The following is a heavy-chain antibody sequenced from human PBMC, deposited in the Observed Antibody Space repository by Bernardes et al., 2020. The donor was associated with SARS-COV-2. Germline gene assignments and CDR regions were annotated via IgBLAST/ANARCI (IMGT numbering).Heavy chain of an antibody. D-gene: IGHD6-13*01. Sequence: ETLSLTCTVSGGSISSYYWSWIRQPPGKGLEWVSAISGSGGSTYYADSVKGRFTISRDNSKNTLYLQMNSLRAEDTAVYYCAKDPKYSSSWFDNYFDYWGQGTLVTVSS. CDR2: ISGSGGST. CDR3: AKDPKYSSSWFDNYFDY. CDR1: GGSISSYY. J-gene: IGHJ4*02. V-gene: IGHV3-23*01.